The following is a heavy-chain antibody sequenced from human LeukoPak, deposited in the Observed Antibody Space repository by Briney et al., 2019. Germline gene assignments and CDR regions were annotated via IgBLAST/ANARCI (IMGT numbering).Heavy chain of an antibody. J-gene: IGHJ3*02. D-gene: IGHD6-13*01. Sequence: PSQTLSLTCTVSGGSISSGSYYWSWIRQSAGKGLEWIGRIYSSGSTDYNPSLKSRVSMSVDTSKNQFSLKLSSVTAADTALYYCARGYKPASGKDGAFDIWGQGTMVTVSS. V-gene: IGHV4-61*02. CDR1: GGSISSGSYY. CDR2: IYSSGST. CDR3: ARGYKPASGKDGAFDI.